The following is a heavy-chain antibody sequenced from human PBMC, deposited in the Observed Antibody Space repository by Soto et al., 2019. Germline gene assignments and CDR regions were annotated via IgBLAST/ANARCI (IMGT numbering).Heavy chain of an antibody. Sequence: GGSLRLSCAASGFTFSSYWIHWVRQGPGKGLVWVSRINSDGSSTIYADSVKGRFTISRDNAENTVYLQMNGLRVEDTAMYYCAREICSGGVCSLLDYWGQGALVTVSS. CDR3: AREICSGGVCSLLDY. V-gene: IGHV3-74*01. J-gene: IGHJ4*02. CDR1: GFTFSSYW. D-gene: IGHD2-8*02. CDR2: INSDGSST.